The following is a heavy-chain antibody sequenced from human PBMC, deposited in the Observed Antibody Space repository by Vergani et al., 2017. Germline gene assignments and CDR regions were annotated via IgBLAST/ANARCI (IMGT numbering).Heavy chain of an antibody. Sequence: QVQLQESGPGLVKPSKTLSLTCTVSGGSISSGDYYWSWIRQPPGKGLEWIGYIYYSGSTYYNPSLKSRVTIAVDTSKNQFSLKLSSVTAADTAVYYCASERVAVATKGLTHYYYGMDVWGQGTTVTVSS. CDR2: IYYSGST. CDR1: GGSISSGDYY. D-gene: IGHD6-19*01. J-gene: IGHJ6*02. V-gene: IGHV4-30-4*01. CDR3: ASERVAVATKGLTHYYYGMDV.